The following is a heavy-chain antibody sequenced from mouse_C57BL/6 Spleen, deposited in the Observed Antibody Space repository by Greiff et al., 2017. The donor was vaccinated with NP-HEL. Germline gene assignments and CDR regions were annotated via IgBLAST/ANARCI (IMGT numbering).Heavy chain of an antibody. CDR2: ISSGGDYI. CDR1: GFTFSSYA. J-gene: IGHJ4*01. V-gene: IGHV5-9-1*02. CDR3: TREGGPYAMDY. Sequence: EVKLVESGEGLVKPGGSLKLSCAASGFTFSSYAMSWVRQTPEKRLEWVAYISSGGDYIYYADTVKGRFTISRDNARNTLYLQMSSLKSEDTAMYYCTREGGPYAMDYWGQGTSVTVSS.